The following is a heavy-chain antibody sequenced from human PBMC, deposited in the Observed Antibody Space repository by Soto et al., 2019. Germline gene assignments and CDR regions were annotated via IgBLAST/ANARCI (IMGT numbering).Heavy chain of an antibody. J-gene: IGHJ6*02. V-gene: IGHV3-33*08. CDR3: ARDGHIQGVPTPKNYAMDV. CDR2: IWYDGSNK. Sequence: QVRLVESGGGVVQPGRSLRLSCSASGFTFRNFGFHWVRQAPGKGLEWVALIWYDGSNKYYAESLKGRVSISRDNSKNNLYLEMKSLRLEDTAVYHCARDGHIQGVPTPKNYAMDVWGQGTTVTV. D-gene: IGHD2-2*01. CDR1: GFTFRNFG.